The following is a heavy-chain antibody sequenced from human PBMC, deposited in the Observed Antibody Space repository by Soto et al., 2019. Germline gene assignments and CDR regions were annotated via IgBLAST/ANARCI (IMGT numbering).Heavy chain of an antibody. D-gene: IGHD6-13*01. CDR2: INAGNGNT. Sequence: GASVKVSCKASGYTFQSYDIDWVRQATGQGLEWMGWINAGNGNTKYSQKFQGRVTITRDTSASTAYMELSSLRSEDTAVYYCARDQQLVLYYYYMDVWGKGTTVTVSS. V-gene: IGHV1-3*01. CDR1: GYTFQSYD. J-gene: IGHJ6*03. CDR3: ARDQQLVLYYYYMDV.